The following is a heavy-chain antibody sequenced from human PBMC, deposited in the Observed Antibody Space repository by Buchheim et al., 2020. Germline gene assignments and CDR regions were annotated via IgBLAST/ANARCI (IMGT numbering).Heavy chain of an antibody. Sequence: EVQLVESGGGLVKPGGSLRLSCAASGFTFSSFGVNWVRQAPGKGLEWVSSISSSSRGIYYADSVRGRFPISRDNAKRSLYLQMNSLRAEDTAVYYCAKDNVFNLPGAYDGYYFYGMDVWGQGTT. J-gene: IGHJ6*02. V-gene: IGHV3-21*02. D-gene: IGHD5-12*01. CDR1: GFTFSSFG. CDR3: AKDNVFNLPGAYDGYYFYGMDV. CDR2: ISSSSRGI.